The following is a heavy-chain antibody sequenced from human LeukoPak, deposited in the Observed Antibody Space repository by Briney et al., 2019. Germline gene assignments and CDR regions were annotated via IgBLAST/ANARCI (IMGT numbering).Heavy chain of an antibody. CDR1: GYTFTSYA. Sequence: GASVKVSCKASGYTFTSYAMNWVRQAPGQGLEWMGWINTNTGNPTYAQGFTGRFVFSLDTSVSTAYLQINSLKAEDTAVYYCARDRRFGYSSSWYRSSWFDPWGQGTLVTVSS. V-gene: IGHV7-4-1*02. J-gene: IGHJ5*02. CDR2: INTNTGNP. D-gene: IGHD6-13*01. CDR3: ARDRRFGYSSSWYRSSWFDP.